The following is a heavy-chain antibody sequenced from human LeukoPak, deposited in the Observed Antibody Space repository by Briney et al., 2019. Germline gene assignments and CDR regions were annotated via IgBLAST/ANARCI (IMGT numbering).Heavy chain of an antibody. Sequence: ASVKVSCKASGYTFTSYAMNWVRQAPGQGLEWMGWINTNTGNPTYAQGFTGRFVFSLDTSVSTAYLQIGSLKAEDTAVYYCAIPLPSLVRGVLDYWGQGTLVTVSS. J-gene: IGHJ4*02. CDR2: INTNTGNP. CDR1: GYTFTSYA. D-gene: IGHD3-10*01. V-gene: IGHV7-4-1*01. CDR3: AIPLPSLVRGVLDY.